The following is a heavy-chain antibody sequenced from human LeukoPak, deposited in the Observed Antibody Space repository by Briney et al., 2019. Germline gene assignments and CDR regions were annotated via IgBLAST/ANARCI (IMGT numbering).Heavy chain of an antibody. CDR3: ASGGSIAVS. J-gene: IGHJ4*02. CDR2: ITPIFGTA. Sequence: SVKVSCKASGYTFTSYGISWVRQAPGQGLEWMGGITPIFGTANYAQKFQGRVTITADESTSTAYMELSSLRSEDTAVYYCASGGSIAVSWGQGTLVTVSS. D-gene: IGHD6-6*01. CDR1: GYTFTSYG. V-gene: IGHV1-69*13.